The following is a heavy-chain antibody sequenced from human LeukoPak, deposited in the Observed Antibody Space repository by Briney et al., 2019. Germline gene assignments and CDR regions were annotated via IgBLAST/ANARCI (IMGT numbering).Heavy chain of an antibody. V-gene: IGHV3-15*01. CDR1: GFTFSNAW. J-gene: IGHJ4*02. CDR2: IKSKTDGCTT. D-gene: IGHD6-19*01. CDR3: TTLAVAGTRFGY. Sequence: GGSLRLSCAASGFTFSNAWMSWVRQAPGKGLEWVGRIKSKTDGCTTDYAAPVKGRFTISRDDSKNTLYLQMNSLKTEDTAVYYCTTLAVAGTRFGYWGQGTLVTVSS.